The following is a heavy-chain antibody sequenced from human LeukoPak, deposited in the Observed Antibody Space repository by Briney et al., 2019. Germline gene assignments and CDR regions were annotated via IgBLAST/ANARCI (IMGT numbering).Heavy chain of an antibody. J-gene: IGHJ6*02. V-gene: IGHV3-9*01. CDR1: GFTFDDYA. Sequence: PGGSLRLSCAASGFTFDDYAMHWVRHAPGKGLEWVSGISWNSGSIGYADSVKGRFTISRDNAKNSLYLQMNSLRAEDSAVYYCARGYGMDVWGQGTTVTVSS. CDR2: ISWNSGSI. CDR3: ARGYGMDV.